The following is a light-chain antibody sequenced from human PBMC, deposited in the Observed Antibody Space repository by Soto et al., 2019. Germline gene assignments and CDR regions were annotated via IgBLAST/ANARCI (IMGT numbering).Light chain of an antibody. J-gene: IGKJ4*01. CDR2: GAS. V-gene: IGKV3-20*01. CDR1: QSVSKNF. CDR3: QQYDSSPPN. Sequence: EIVLTQSPGTLSLSPGERATLSCRASQSVSKNFLAWYQQKPGQAPRLLISGASNRATGIPDRFSGSGSGTDFSLTIDRLEPEYLAVYFCQQYDSSPPNFGGGTNVAIK.